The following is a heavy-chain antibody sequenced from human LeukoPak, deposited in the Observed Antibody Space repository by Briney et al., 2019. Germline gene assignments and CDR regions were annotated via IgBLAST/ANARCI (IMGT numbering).Heavy chain of an antibody. CDR1: GFTFSSYA. J-gene: IGHJ6*03. Sequence: PGRSLRLSCAASGFTFSSYAMHWVRQAPGKGLEYVSAISSNGGSTYYANSVKGRFTISRDNSKNTLYLQIGSLRAEDMAVYYCARVPYCSSTSCYSDYYYMDVWGKGTTVTVSS. D-gene: IGHD2-2*02. CDR3: ARVPYCSSTSCYSDYYYMDV. V-gene: IGHV3-64*01. CDR2: ISSNGGST.